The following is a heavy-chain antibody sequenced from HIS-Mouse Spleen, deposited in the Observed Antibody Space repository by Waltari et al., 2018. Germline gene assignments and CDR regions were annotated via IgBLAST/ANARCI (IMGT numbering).Heavy chain of an antibody. CDR3: AKDKHHAFDY. CDR2: ISYDGGNK. V-gene: IGHV3-30*18. J-gene: IGHJ4*02. Sequence: QVQLVESGGGVVQPGRSLRLSCAASGFTFSSYGMHWVRQAPGKGRVWVAVISYDGGNKYDADSVKGRFTISRDNSKNTLYLQMNSLRAEDTAVYYCAKDKHHAFDYWGQGTLVTVSS. CDR1: GFTFSSYG.